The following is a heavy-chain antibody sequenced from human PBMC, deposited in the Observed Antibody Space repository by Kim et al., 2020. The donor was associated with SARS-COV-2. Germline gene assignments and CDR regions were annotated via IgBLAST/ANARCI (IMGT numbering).Heavy chain of an antibody. V-gene: IGHV1-46*01. CDR3: ARGGSGSYSVYYYGMDV. Sequence: FQGRVTMTRDTSTSTVYMELSSLRSEDTAVYYCARGGSGSYSVYYYGMDVWGQGTTVTVSS. J-gene: IGHJ6*02. D-gene: IGHD3-10*01.